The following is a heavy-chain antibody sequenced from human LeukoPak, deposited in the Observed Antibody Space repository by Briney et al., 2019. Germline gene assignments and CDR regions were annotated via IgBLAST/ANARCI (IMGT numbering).Heavy chain of an antibody. CDR3: AKDPGSGWFHFEY. J-gene: IGHJ4*02. Sequence: GGSLRLSCAASGFTFSSYAMSWVRQAPGKGLEWVSAISGSGGSTYYADSVKGRFTISRDNSKNTLYLQMNSLRADDTAVYYCAKDPGSGWFHFEYWGQGTLVTVSS. V-gene: IGHV3-23*01. CDR1: GFTFSSYA. CDR2: ISGSGGST. D-gene: IGHD6-19*01.